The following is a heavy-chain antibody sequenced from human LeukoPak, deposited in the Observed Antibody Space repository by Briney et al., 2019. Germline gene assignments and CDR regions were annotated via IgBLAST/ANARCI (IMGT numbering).Heavy chain of an antibody. D-gene: IGHD1-26*01. CDR3: TTGAPRAYSGSYSNC. CDR2: IKSKTDGGTT. J-gene: IGHJ4*02. CDR1: GFTFSNAW. Sequence: PGGSLRLSCAASGFTFSNAWMSWVRQAPGKGLEWVGRIKSKTDGGTTDYAAPVEGRFTISRDDSQNTLYLQMNSLKTEDTAVYYCTTGAPRAYSGSYSNCWGQGTLVTVSS. V-gene: IGHV3-15*01.